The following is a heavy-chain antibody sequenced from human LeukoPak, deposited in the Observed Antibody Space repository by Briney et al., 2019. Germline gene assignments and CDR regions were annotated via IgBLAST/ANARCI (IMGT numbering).Heavy chain of an antibody. CDR3: ARDSELLTHDY. Sequence: GGSLRLSCAASGFTFSNYWMSWVRQAPGKGLEFMANIKEAGSEKYYVDSVKGRFTISRDNDKNSVHLQMNNLRAEDTAVYYCARDSELLTHDYWGQGTLVTVSS. CDR2: IKEAGSEK. V-gene: IGHV3-7*01. CDR1: GFTFSNYW. D-gene: IGHD1-26*01. J-gene: IGHJ4*02.